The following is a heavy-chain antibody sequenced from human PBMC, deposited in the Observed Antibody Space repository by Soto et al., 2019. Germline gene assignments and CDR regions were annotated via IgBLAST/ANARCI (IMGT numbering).Heavy chain of an antibody. CDR1: GGSISSYY. CDR3: ARDYGDYKDYYYYYGMDV. J-gene: IGHJ6*02. D-gene: IGHD4-17*01. CDR2: IYYSGST. Sequence: SETLSLTCTVSGGSISSYYWSWIRQPPGKGLEWIGYIYYSGSTNYNPSLKSRVTISVDTSKNQFSLKLSSVTAADTAVYYCARDYGDYKDYYYYYGMDVWGQGTTVTVSS. V-gene: IGHV4-59*01.